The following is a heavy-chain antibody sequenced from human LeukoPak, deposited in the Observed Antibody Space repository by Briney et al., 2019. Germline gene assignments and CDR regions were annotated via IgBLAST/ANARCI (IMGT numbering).Heavy chain of an antibody. CDR3: ARAKEEQWLVFDY. CDR1: GLTFSSYW. Sequence: GGSLRLSCAASGLTFSSYWMHWVRQAPGKGLVWLSRINSDGSSTSYADSVKGRFTISRDNAKNTLYLQMNSLRAEDTAVYYCARAKEEQWLVFDYWGQGTLVTVSS. J-gene: IGHJ4*02. D-gene: IGHD6-19*01. CDR2: INSDGSST. V-gene: IGHV3-74*01.